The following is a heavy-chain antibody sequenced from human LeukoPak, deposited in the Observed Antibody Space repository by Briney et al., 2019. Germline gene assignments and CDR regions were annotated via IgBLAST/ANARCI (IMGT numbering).Heavy chain of an antibody. CDR1: AGSFSGYF. CDR3: ARDGSGGSNGRDFDY. D-gene: IGHD2-15*01. CDR2: ISHSGST. J-gene: IGHJ4*02. V-gene: IGHV4-34*01. Sequence: SETLSLTCAVYAGSFSGYFWSWIRQSPGKGLEWIGEISHSGSTNYNSSLKRRVTISVDTPKNQFSLRLSSVTAADTAVYYCARDGSGGSNGRDFDYWGQGTLVTVSS.